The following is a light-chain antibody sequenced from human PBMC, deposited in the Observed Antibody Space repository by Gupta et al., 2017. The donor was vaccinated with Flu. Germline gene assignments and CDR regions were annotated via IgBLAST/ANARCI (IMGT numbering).Light chain of an antibody. CDR1: QSVRSN. CDR2: DAS. V-gene: IGKV3D-15*01. J-gene: IGKJ4*01. CDR3: HQYHNWPPLT. Sequence: ESATLSCMTSQSVRSNLAWLQQKPGQAPRLLIYDASTRATDIPARFSGSGSGTEFTLTISSLQSEDCAVYYCHQYHNWPPLTFGAGTKVEI.